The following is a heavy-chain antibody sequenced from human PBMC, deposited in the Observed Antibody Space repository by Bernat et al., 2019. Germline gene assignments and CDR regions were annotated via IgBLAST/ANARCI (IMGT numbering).Heavy chain of an antibody. D-gene: IGHD1-14*01. J-gene: IGHJ5*01. CDR3: AIRAGSNNGWFDS. V-gene: IGHV3-23*01. CDR1: GFTFSSHA. Sequence: EVQLLEFGGGLVQPGGSLRPPCAASGFTFSSHAMTWVRQAPGRGLEWVSAISGRGGNTYYADSVKGRFTISRDNSKNMLYLQVSSLRAEDTAVYYCAIRAGSNNGWFDSWGQGTLVTVSS. CDR2: ISGRGGNT.